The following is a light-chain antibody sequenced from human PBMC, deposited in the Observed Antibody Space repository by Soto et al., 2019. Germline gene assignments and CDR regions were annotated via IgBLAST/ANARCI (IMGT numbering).Light chain of an antibody. J-gene: IGKJ2*01. Sequence: EIVLTQSPGTLSLSPGERATLSCRASQSVSSNYLAWYQQKSGQAPRLLIYGASSRATGIPDRFSGSGSGTDFTFTISKLEPEDFAVYYFQQYGNSPYAFGQGTELEI. CDR1: QSVSSNY. CDR3: QQYGNSPYA. V-gene: IGKV3-20*01. CDR2: GAS.